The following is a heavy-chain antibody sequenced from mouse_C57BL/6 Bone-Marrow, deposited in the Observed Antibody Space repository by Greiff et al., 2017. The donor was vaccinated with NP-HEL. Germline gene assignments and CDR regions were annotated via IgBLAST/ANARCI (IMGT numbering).Heavy chain of an antibody. CDR1: GFTFSSYG. CDR2: ISSGGSYT. D-gene: IGHD4-1*01. V-gene: IGHV5-6*01. J-gene: IGHJ3*01. CDR3: ARLAGTWFAY. Sequence: EVKLMESGGDLVKPGGSLKLSCAASGFTFSSYGMSWVRQTPDKRLEWVATISSGGSYTYYPDSVKGRFTISRDNAKNTLYLQMSSLKSEDTAMDYCARLAGTWFAYWGQGTLVTVSA.